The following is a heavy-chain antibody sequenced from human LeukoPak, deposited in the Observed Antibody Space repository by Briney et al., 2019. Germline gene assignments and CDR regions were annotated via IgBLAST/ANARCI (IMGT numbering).Heavy chain of an antibody. D-gene: IGHD4/OR15-4a*01. CDR2: ISSSSSTI. Sequence: PGGSMRLSCAASGFTFSSYSMNWVRQAPGKGLEWVSYISSSSSTIYYADSVKGRFTISRDNAKNSLYLQMNSLRAEDTAVYYCARDHRTMAGDYYGMDVWGQGTTVTVSS. CDR3: ARDHRTMAGDYYGMDV. V-gene: IGHV3-48*04. CDR1: GFTFSSYS. J-gene: IGHJ6*02.